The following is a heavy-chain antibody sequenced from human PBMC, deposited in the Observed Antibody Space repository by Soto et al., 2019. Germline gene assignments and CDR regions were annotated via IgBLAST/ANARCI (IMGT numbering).Heavy chain of an antibody. CDR2: IRSKPNNYAT. J-gene: IGHJ6*02. V-gene: IGHV3-73*02. CDR1: GFPFNGSA. Sequence: EVQLVESGGGLVHPGGSLKLSCAASGFPFNGSAMHWVRQASGKGLEWVGRIRSKPNNYATAYAASLKGRFTISRDDYKSTAYLQMNSLKTEDTAVYYCAGDFYSNMDVWGQGTTGNVS. CDR3: AGDFYSNMDV.